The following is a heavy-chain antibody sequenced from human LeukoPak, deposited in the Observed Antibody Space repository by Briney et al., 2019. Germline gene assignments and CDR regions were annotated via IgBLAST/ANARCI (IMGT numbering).Heavy chain of an antibody. Sequence: PGGSLRLSCAASGFTFSDYYMSWIRQAPGKGLEWVSYISSGGRTIYYADSVKGRFTMSRDNAKNSLYLLMNSLRAEDTAVYYCARPVVAATTPDTFDIWGQGTMVTVSS. V-gene: IGHV3-11*04. CDR1: GFTFSDYY. CDR2: ISSGGRTI. D-gene: IGHD2-15*01. J-gene: IGHJ3*02. CDR3: ARPVVAATTPDTFDI.